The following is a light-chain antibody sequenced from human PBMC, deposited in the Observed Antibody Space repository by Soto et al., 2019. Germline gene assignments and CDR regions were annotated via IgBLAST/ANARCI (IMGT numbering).Light chain of an antibody. J-gene: IGLJ1*01. V-gene: IGLV2-14*01. Sequence: QSVLTQPASVSGSPGQSITISCTGTSSDVGGYNYVPWYQQHPGKAPKLMIYDVSNRPSGVSNRFSGSKSGNTASLTISGLQAEDEADCYCSSYTMSSTLLYVFGTGTKVTVL. CDR2: DVS. CDR1: SSDVGGYNY. CDR3: SSYTMSSTLLYV.